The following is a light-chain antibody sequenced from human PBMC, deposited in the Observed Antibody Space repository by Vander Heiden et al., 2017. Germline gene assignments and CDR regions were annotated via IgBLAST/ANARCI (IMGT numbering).Light chain of an antibody. CDR2: DND. CDR1: SSNIEKSV. CDR3: GTWDSGLSVGV. Sequence: QSVLTQPPPVSAAPVQNVTISCTGSSSNIEKSVGSWYQQFRGTAPKLLNDDNDKRPAGTPARFAGSKAGTAATLDTAGHQTGDEADYYCGTWDSGLSVGVFGTGTKLTVL. J-gene: IGLJ3*02. V-gene: IGLV1-51*01.